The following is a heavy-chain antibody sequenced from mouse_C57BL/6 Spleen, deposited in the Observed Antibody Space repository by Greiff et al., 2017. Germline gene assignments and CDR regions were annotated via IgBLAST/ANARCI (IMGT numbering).Heavy chain of an antibody. CDR3: ARGGSSLYAMDY. D-gene: IGHD1-1*01. Sequence: QVQLQQSGPELVKPGASVKISCKASGYAFSSSWMNWVKQRPGKGLEWIGRIYPGDGDTNYNGKFKGKATLTVDTSSSTAYMQLSSLTSEDSAVYYCARGGSSLYAMDYWGQGTSVTVSS. J-gene: IGHJ4*01. CDR2: IYPGDGDT. V-gene: IGHV1-82*01. CDR1: GYAFSSSW.